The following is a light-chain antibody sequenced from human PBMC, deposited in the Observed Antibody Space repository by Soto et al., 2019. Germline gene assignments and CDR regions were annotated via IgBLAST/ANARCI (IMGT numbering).Light chain of an antibody. V-gene: IGKV3-20*01. CDR2: GAS. CDR1: QSVPSNF. Sequence: EIVLTQSPDTLSLSPGERAALSCRASQSVPSNFLAWYQQKPGQTPRPLIYGASIRATGIPDRFSGSGSATDFTLTISRLEPEDFAVYYCQQYGSSPNTFGQGTKLEIK. CDR3: QQYGSSPNT. J-gene: IGKJ2*01.